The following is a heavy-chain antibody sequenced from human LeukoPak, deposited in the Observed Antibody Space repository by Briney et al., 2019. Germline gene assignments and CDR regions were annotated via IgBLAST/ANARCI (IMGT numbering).Heavy chain of an antibody. Sequence: SSVKVSCKASGGAFSSYAISWVRQAPGQRLEWMGGIIPIFGTANYAQKFQGRVTITTDESTSTAYMELSSLRSEDTAVYYCATWTGRGYLFDYWGQGTLVTVSS. CDR1: GGAFSSYA. J-gene: IGHJ4*02. D-gene: IGHD3/OR15-3a*01. CDR2: IIPIFGTA. V-gene: IGHV1-69*05. CDR3: ATWTGRGYLFDY.